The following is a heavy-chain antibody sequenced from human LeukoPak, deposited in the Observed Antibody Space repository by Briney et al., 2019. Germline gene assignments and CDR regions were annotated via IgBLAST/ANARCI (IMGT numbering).Heavy chain of an antibody. J-gene: IGHJ4*02. CDR1: GFTFSDYG. CDR2: ISYDGSNK. Sequence: PGGSLRLSCAASGFTFSDYGMHGVRQAPGKGLEWVAVISYDGSNKYYADSVKGRFTISRDNSKNTLYLQMNSLRAEDTAVYYCAKDSSGSYTFYDYWGQGTLVTVSS. CDR3: AKDSSGSYTFYDY. V-gene: IGHV3-30*18. D-gene: IGHD3-10*01.